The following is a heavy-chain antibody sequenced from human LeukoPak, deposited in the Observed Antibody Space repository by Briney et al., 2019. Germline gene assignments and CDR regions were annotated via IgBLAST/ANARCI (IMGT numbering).Heavy chain of an antibody. CDR3: ARDRNYYYGMDV. J-gene: IGHJ6*02. Sequence: ASVKVSCKASGHTFTTYYVHLVRQAPGQGLEWMGVINPSGDGTNYPQRFQGRVTITRDTSASTAYMELSSLRSEDTAVYYCARDRNYYYGMDVWGQGTTVTVSS. CDR1: GHTFTTYY. V-gene: IGHV1-46*01. CDR2: INPSGDGT.